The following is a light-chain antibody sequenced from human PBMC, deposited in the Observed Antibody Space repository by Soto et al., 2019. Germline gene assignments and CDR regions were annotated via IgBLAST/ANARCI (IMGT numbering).Light chain of an antibody. CDR2: GAS. CDR3: QQYGSSLFT. Sequence: EIVLTQSPGTLSLSPGERATLSCRASQSVSSSYLAWYQQKPGQAPRLLIYGASSRATGIPDTFSGSGSGTDFTLTISRLEPEDSAVYYCQQYGSSLFTFGPGTKVDIK. V-gene: IGKV3-20*01. J-gene: IGKJ3*01. CDR1: QSVSSSY.